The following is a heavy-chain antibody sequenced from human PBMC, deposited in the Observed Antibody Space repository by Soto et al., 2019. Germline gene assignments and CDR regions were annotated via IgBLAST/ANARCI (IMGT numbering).Heavy chain of an antibody. CDR2: ISGSGGST. Sequence: EVQLLESGGGLVQPGGSLRLSCAASGFTFSSYAMSWVRQAPGKGLEWVSAISGSGGSTYYADSVKGRFTISRDNSQNTLYRQRNSVRAEDTAVYYCAPHLWFGELYYRGQGTLVTVSS. CDR3: APHLWFGELYY. D-gene: IGHD3-10*01. CDR1: GFTFSSYA. V-gene: IGHV3-23*01. J-gene: IGHJ4*02.